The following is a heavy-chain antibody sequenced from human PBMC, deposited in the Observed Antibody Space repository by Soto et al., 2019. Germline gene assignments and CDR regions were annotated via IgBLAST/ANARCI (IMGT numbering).Heavy chain of an antibody. CDR2: ISFDGSKT. CDR3: ANLLNVAAAGTPHYYGVDV. J-gene: IGHJ6*02. V-gene: IGHV3-30*04. D-gene: IGHD6-13*01. Sequence: VQLVESGGGVVRPGRSLRLSCAASGLSFSVYPMNWVRQAPGKGLEWVAFISFDGSKTYYSDSVKGRFSISRGNSKNTVSLQMNSLRPGDAAVYHCANLLNVAAAGTPHYYGVDVWGQGTTVTVS. CDR1: GLSFSVYP.